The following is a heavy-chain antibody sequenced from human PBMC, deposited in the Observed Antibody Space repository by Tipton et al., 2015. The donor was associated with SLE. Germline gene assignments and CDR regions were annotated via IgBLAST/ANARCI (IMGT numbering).Heavy chain of an antibody. V-gene: IGHV4-38-2*02. J-gene: IGHJ5*02. CDR3: VRDGFCRSGVCYRNWFDP. CDR2: IFHSGDV. CDR1: GSSISSYH. Sequence: TLSLTCSVSGSSISSYHWGWIRQPPGKGLEWMGSIFHSGDVYYNPSVKSRVTISIETSKNQFSLQLTSMTAADTAVYYCVRDGFCRSGVCYRNWFDPWGQGTLVTVSS. D-gene: IGHD2-8*02.